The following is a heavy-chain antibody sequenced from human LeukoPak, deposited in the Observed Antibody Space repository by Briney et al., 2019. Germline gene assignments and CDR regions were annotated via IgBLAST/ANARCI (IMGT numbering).Heavy chain of an antibody. Sequence: EGSLRLSCAASGFTFSSYSMNWVRQAPGKGLEWVSYISSSGSTIYYADSVKGRFTISRDNAKNSLYLQMNSLRAEDTAVYYCARDGDYSGSYNEPFDYWGQGTLVTVSS. D-gene: IGHD1-26*01. CDR3: ARDGDYSGSYNEPFDY. CDR1: GFTFSSYS. J-gene: IGHJ4*02. CDR2: ISSSGSTI. V-gene: IGHV3-48*04.